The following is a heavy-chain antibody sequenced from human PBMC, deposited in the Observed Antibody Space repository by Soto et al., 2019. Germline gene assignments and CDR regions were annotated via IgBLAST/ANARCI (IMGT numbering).Heavy chain of an antibody. CDR1: GFDFSSYA. CDR2: ISDDGSNK. Sequence: QVQLVESGGGVVQPGRSLRLSCAASGFDFSSYAVHWVRQAPGKGLEWVALISDDGSNKYYADSVKGRFTISRDNSKSTVFLPMTTLRPEDTAVYHCSAGLRYFDWNAMDVWGLGTTVTVSS. CDR3: SAGLRYFDWNAMDV. J-gene: IGHJ6*02. D-gene: IGHD3-9*01. V-gene: IGHV3-30-3*01.